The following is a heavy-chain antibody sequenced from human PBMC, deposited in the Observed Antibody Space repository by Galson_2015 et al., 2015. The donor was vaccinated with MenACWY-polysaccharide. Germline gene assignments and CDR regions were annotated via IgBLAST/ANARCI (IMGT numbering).Heavy chain of an antibody. D-gene: IGHD5-12*01. CDR1: GLTFSSYE. Sequence: SLRLSCAVSGLTFSSYEMNWVRQAPGKGLEWVSCISSSGSTIYYADSVKGRFTISRTNAKNSLSLQMNSLRAEDTAIYYCARDGGYLDAFDFWGQGTMVTVSS. CDR2: ISSSGSTI. J-gene: IGHJ3*01. V-gene: IGHV3-48*03. CDR3: ARDGGYLDAFDF.